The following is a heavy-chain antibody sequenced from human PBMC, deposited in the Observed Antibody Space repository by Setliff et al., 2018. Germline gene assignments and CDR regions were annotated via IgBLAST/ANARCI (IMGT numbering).Heavy chain of an antibody. D-gene: IGHD5-18*01. J-gene: IGHJ4*02. V-gene: IGHV1-18*01. CDR1: DYTFTDYG. Sequence: ASVKVSCKASDYTFTDYGIYWVRQAPGQGLEWMGWISAYNGRTNYAEKFHARVTMTTDTATSTAYMELRSLKSDDTAVYYCARFSGHNYGSFDSWGQGTLVTVSS. CDR2: ISAYNGRT. CDR3: ARFSGHNYGSFDS.